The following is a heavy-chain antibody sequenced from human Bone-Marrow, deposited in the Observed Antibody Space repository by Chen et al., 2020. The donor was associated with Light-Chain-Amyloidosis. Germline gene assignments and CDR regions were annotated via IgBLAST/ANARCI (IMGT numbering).Heavy chain of an antibody. J-gene: IGHJ4*02. CDR3: ARGGSYYYFDY. D-gene: IGHD1-26*01. CDR2: INNDESTA. V-gene: IGHV3-74*01. CDR1: GFTFSSYW. Sequence: VQPGGSLRLSCAASGFTFSSYWMHWVRQAPGKGLVWVSRINNDESTANYADSVKGRFTISRDNAKNTLYLQMNSLRAEDTAVYYCARGGSYYYFDYWGQGILVTVSS.